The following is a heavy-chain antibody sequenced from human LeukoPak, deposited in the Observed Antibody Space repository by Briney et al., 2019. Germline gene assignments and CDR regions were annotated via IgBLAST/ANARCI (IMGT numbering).Heavy chain of an antibody. CDR3: ARDSSSSWYRPDYMDV. Sequence: PSETLSLTCSVSGGSISTYYWSWIRQPPGKGLEWIGYIYYSGSTNYNPSLKSRVTISVDTSKNQFSLKLSSVTAADTAVYYCARDSSSSWYRPDYMDVWGKGTAVTVSS. D-gene: IGHD6-13*01. V-gene: IGHV4-59*01. CDR2: IYYSGST. CDR1: GGSISTYY. J-gene: IGHJ6*03.